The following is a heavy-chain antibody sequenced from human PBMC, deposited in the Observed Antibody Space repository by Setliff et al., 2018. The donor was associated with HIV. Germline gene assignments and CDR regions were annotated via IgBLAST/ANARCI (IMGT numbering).Heavy chain of an antibody. Sequence: GGSLRLSCTASGFRFSNYAMTWVRQAPGKGLEWVATIGGVGFVSTYYADSVKGRFTISRDNSNNTLYLQMNSLRVEDTAIYYCTKGVQRLRPYYFDSWGQGTLVTVSS. D-gene: IGHD4-17*01. CDR1: GFRFSNYA. CDR3: TKGVQRLRPYYFDS. V-gene: IGHV3-23*01. CDR2: IGGVGFVST. J-gene: IGHJ4*02.